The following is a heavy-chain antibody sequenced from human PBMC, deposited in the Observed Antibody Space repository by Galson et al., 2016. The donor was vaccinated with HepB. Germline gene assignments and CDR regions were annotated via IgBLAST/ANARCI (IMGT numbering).Heavy chain of an antibody. J-gene: IGHJ4*02. Sequence: LRLSCAASGFTFGDYAMSWFRQAPGKGQEWVGFIRSKAYGGTTEYAASVKGRFTISRDDSKSIAYLQMNSLKTEDTTVYYCTRGVRYSRIYFDYWGQGTLVTVSS. CDR3: TRGVRYSRIYFDY. CDR1: GFTFGDYA. V-gene: IGHV3-49*03. D-gene: IGHD3-10*02. CDR2: IRSKAYGGTT.